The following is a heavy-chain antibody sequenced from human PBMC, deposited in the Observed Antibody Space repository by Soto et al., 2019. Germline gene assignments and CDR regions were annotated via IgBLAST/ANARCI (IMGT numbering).Heavy chain of an antibody. CDR3: ATARHDRLTWSYFFAS. J-gene: IGHJ4*02. Sequence: SWKACGVWFTGNYRRWLRHATGQGLEWMGWINAHSGGTEYAQKFQGRVTLTRDTSIATAYLTLTSLTSDDTALYYCATARHDRLTWSYFFASLGKRTLVPGSS. V-gene: IGHV1-2*02. D-gene: IGHD6-6*01. CDR1: GVWFTGNY. CDR2: INAHSGGT.